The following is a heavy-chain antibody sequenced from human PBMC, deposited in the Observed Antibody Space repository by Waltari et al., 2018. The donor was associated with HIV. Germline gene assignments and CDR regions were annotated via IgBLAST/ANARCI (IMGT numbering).Heavy chain of an antibody. CDR2: VSSDGNST. CDR1: VFTFSSYW. CDR3: ARSLYYDFWSAYPPDY. V-gene: IGHV3-74*03. D-gene: IGHD3-3*01. J-gene: IGHJ4*02. Sequence: EVKLVESGVRLVKPRGSLRLSCVASVFTFSSYWIHWVRQDPGKGLGWISRVSSDGNSTVYADSVKGRFTISRDNAKNTLFLQMNSLRVEDTAVYFCARSLYYDFWSAYPPDYWGQGTRVTVSS.